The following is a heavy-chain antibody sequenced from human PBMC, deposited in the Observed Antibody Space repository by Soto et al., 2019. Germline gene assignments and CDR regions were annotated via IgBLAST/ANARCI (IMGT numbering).Heavy chain of an antibody. Sequence: GGSLRLSCAASGFTFSSYAMHWVRQAPGKGLEWVAVISYDGSNKYYADSVKGRFTISRDNSKNTLYLQMNSLRAEDTAVYYCTRVSSGWAEGPNYFDYWGQGTLVTVSS. J-gene: IGHJ4*02. CDR2: ISYDGSNK. CDR1: GFTFSSYA. D-gene: IGHD6-19*01. CDR3: TRVSSGWAEGPNYFDY. V-gene: IGHV3-30-3*01.